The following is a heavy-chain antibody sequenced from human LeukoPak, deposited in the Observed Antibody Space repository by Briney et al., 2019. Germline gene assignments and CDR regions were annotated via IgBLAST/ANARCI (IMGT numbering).Heavy chain of an antibody. Sequence: SETLSLTCTVSGYSLSSGYYWGWIRQPPGKGLEGIGSIYYSGSTYYNPSLKSRVTISVDTSKNQFSLKLNSVAAADTAVFYCARLGARYDSSGYSSFDYWGQGILVTVSS. D-gene: IGHD3-22*01. J-gene: IGHJ4*02. CDR2: IYYSGST. CDR3: ARLGARYDSSGYSSFDY. CDR1: GYSLSSGYY. V-gene: IGHV4-38-2*02.